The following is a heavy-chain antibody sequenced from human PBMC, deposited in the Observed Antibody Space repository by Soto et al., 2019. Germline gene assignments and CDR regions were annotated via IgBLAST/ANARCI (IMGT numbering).Heavy chain of an antibody. V-gene: IGHV3-23*01. CDR1: GFSFSAYA. D-gene: IGHD1-1*01. CDR3: AKAPGGGEGVPYYYYGMDV. CDR2: LVGSGGGI. Sequence: PGGSLRLSCAASGFSFSAYAMSWVRQAPGKGLQWVSGLVGSGGGIQYADSVRGRFTVSRDNSKNTLYLQMNSLRAEDTAVYYCAKAPGGGEGVPYYYYGMDVWGQGTTVTVSS. J-gene: IGHJ6*02.